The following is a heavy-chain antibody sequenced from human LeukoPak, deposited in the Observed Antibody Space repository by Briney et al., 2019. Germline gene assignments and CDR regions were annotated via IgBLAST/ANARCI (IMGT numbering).Heavy chain of an antibody. V-gene: IGHV4-59*08. CDR3: ARVRPRWVVTAIYYFDY. CDR1: GESISGFY. CDR2: IYYSGST. D-gene: IGHD2-21*02. Sequence: SETLSLTCTVSGESISGFYWNWIRQLPGKGLEWIGYIYYSGSTNYNPSFKSRVIISVDTSKNQFSLKLSSVTAADTAVYYCARVRPRWVVTAIYYFDYWGQGTLVTVSS. J-gene: IGHJ4*02.